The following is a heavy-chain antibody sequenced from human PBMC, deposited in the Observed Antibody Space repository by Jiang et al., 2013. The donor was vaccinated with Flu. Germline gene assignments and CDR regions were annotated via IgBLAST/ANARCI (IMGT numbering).Heavy chain of an antibody. CDR3: ARSVTRADAFNI. Sequence: SGAEVKKPGSSVKVSCKASGGTFSSYAISWVRQAPGQGLEWVGVIVPIFGTTKYAQKFQGRVTITADESTGTAYMELSSLRPEDTAVYYCARSVTRADAFNIWGQGTMITVSS. CDR2: IVPIFGTT. CDR1: GGTFSSYA. D-gene: IGHD3-16*02. J-gene: IGHJ3*02. V-gene: IGHV1-69*01.